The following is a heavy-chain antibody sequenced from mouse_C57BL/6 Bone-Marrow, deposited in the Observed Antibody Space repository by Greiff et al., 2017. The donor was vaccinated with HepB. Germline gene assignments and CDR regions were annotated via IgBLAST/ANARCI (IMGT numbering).Heavy chain of an antibody. CDR1: GYTFTDYY. J-gene: IGHJ1*03. CDR2: IYPGSGNT. CDR3: ARLNFDV. Sequence: QVQLQQSGAELVRPGASVKLSCKASGYTFTDYYINWVKQRPGQGLEWIARIYPGSGNTYYNEKFKGKATLTAEKSSSTAYMQLSSLTSEDSAVYFCARLNFDVWGTGTTVTVSS. V-gene: IGHV1-76*01.